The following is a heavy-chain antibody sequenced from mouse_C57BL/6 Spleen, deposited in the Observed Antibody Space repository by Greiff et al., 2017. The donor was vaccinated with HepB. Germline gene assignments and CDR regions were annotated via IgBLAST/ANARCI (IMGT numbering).Heavy chain of an antibody. D-gene: IGHD2-4*01. Sequence: QVQLQQPGAELVRPGSSVKLSCKASGYTFTSYWMDWVKQRPGQGLEWIGNIYTADSETNYNQKFKDKATLTVDKSSSTADMQLSSLTSEDSAVYYCAREGLRRYFDVWGRGTTVTVSS. CDR1: GYTFTSYW. CDR2: IYTADSET. J-gene: IGHJ1*03. CDR3: AREGLRRYFDV. V-gene: IGHV1-61*01.